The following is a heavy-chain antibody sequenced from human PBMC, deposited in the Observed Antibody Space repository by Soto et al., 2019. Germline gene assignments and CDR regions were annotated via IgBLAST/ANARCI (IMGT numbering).Heavy chain of an antibody. D-gene: IGHD4-4*01. CDR1: GFTFSSYD. J-gene: IGHJ4*02. CDR3: APHYSALLAY. V-gene: IGHV3-23*01. CDR2: ISRSGGSA. Sequence: EVQLLESGGGLVQPGGSLRLSCAASGFTFSSYDMSWVRQAPGKGLQWVSSISRSGGSAFYADSVRGRFTISRDNSKSTLYLQMNSLRAEDTATYYCAPHYSALLAYWGQGALVTVSS.